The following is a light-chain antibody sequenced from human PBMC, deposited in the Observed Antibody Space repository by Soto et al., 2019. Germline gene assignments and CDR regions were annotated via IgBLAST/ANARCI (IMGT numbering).Light chain of an antibody. CDR2: GAF. Sequence: EIVLTQSPATLCLSPGERATVSCRASPSVTNYLAWYQQKPGQPPRLLIYGAFNRAAGIPARFSGSGSGTDFTLTISSLEPEDSAVYYCQQRNIWPPVNFGQGTRLEIK. CDR3: QQRNIWPPVN. J-gene: IGKJ5*01. CDR1: PSVTNY. V-gene: IGKV3-11*01.